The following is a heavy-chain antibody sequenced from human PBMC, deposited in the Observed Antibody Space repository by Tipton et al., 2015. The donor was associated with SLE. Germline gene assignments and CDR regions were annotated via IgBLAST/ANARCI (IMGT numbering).Heavy chain of an antibody. CDR2: INHSGST. J-gene: IGHJ4*02. CDR3: ARAPYFDY. Sequence: TLSLTCAVYGGSVSDYYWSWIRQPPGKGLEWIGEINHSGSTNYNPSLKSRVTISVDTSKNQFSLKLTSVTAADTAVYYFARAPYFDYWGQGTLVTVSS. CDR1: GGSVSDYY. V-gene: IGHV4-34*01.